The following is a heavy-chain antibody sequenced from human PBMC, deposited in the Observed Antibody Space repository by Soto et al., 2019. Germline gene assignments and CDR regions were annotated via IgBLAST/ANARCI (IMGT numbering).Heavy chain of an antibody. V-gene: IGHV1-18*01. CDR1: GYTFTSYG. Sequence: ASVKVSCKASGYTFTSYGISWVRQAPGQGLEWMGWISAYNGNTNYAQKLQGRVTMTTDTSTSTAYMELRSLRSDDTAVYYCARAPLVVVTAPTPAFDIWGQGTMVTVSS. CDR3: ARAPLVVVTAPTPAFDI. D-gene: IGHD2-21*02. CDR2: ISAYNGNT. J-gene: IGHJ3*02.